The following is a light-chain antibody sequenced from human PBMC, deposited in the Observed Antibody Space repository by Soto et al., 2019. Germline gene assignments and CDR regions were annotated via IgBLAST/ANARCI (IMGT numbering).Light chain of an antibody. Sequence: QSALTQPRSVSGSPGQSVTISCTGTSSDVGGYNYVSWYQQHPGKAPKLMIYDVSKRPSGVPDRFSGSKSGNTASLTISGLQAEDEAEYSCCSYAGSYTWVFGGGTKLTVL. CDR2: DVS. CDR1: SSDVGGYNY. CDR3: CSYAGSYTWV. J-gene: IGLJ3*02. V-gene: IGLV2-11*01.